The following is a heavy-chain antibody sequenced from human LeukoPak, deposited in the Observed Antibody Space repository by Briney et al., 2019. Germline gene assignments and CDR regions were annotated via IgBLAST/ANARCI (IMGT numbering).Heavy chain of an antibody. V-gene: IGHV1-69*13. Sequence: SVKVSCKASGGTFSSYAISWVRQAPGQGLEWMGGIIPISGTANYAQKFQGRVTITADESTSTAYMELSSLRSEDTAVYYCARCPYYYGSGSKTPQYYFDYWGQGTLVTVSS. J-gene: IGHJ4*02. CDR3: ARCPYYYGSGSKTPQYYFDY. CDR1: GGTFSSYA. CDR2: IIPISGTA. D-gene: IGHD3-10*01.